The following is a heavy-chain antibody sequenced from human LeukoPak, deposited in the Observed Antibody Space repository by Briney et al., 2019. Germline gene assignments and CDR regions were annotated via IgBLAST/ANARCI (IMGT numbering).Heavy chain of an antibody. D-gene: IGHD3-22*01. CDR3: ARGGAYYYDSSGYRR. Sequence: ASVKVSCKASGYTFTSYGISWMRQAPGQGLEWMGWISAYNGNTNYAQKLQGRVTMTTDTSTSTAYVELRSLRSDDTAVYYCARGGAYYYDSSGYRRWGQGTLVTVSS. J-gene: IGHJ4*02. CDR1: GYTFTSYG. V-gene: IGHV1-18*01. CDR2: ISAYNGNT.